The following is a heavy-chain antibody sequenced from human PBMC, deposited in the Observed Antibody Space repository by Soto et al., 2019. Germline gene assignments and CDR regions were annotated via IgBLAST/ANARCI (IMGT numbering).Heavy chain of an antibody. Sequence: SETLSLTCAVYGGSFSGYYWSWIRQPPGKGLEWIGEINHSGSTNYNPSLKSRVTISVDTSKNQFSLKLSSVTAADTAVYYCARGGERFLERHMDVWGQGTTVTVSS. CDR2: INHSGST. V-gene: IGHV4-34*01. CDR3: ARGGERFLERHMDV. CDR1: GGSFSGYY. D-gene: IGHD3-3*01. J-gene: IGHJ6*02.